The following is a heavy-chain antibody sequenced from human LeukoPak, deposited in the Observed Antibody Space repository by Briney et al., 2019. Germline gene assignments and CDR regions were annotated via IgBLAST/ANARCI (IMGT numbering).Heavy chain of an antibody. D-gene: IGHD6-13*01. J-gene: IGHJ4*02. CDR1: GYTFTSYG. Sequence: GASVKVSCKASGYTFTSYGISWVRQAPGQGLEWMGWISAYNGNTNYAQKLQGRVTMTTDTSTSTAYMELRSLRSDDTAVYYCARALAAAGWGYFDYWGQGTLVTVSS. CDR2: ISAYNGNT. V-gene: IGHV1-18*01. CDR3: ARALAAAGWGYFDY.